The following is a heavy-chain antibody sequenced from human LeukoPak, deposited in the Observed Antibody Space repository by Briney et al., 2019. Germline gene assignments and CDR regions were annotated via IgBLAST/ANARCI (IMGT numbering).Heavy chain of an antibody. V-gene: IGHV3-23*01. CDR2: ISGRGGGT. J-gene: IGHJ4*02. D-gene: IGHD2-2*01. CDR1: GFTFTTYA. CDR3: AKDPDIVVVPAAVPNTLDY. Sequence: GGSLRLSCAASGFTFTTYAMSWVRQAPGKGLEWVSAISGRGGGTYYADSVKGRFTISRDNSKNTLYLQMNSLRAEDTAVYYCAKDPDIVVVPAAVPNTLDYWGQGTLVTVSS.